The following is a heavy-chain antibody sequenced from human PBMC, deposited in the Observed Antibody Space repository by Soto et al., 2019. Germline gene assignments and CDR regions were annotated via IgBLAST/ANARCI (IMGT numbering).Heavy chain of an antibody. Sequence: SETLSLTCTVSGGSISGSSYYWGWIRQPPGKGLEWIGSIYYSGSTYYNPSLKSRITISVDTSKNQFSLKLSSVTAADTAVYYCATRRAGEQRPYYYYMDVWGKGTTVTVSS. D-gene: IGHD6-13*01. CDR2: IYYSGST. J-gene: IGHJ6*03. CDR1: GGSISGSSYY. CDR3: ATRRAGEQRPYYYYMDV. V-gene: IGHV4-39*01.